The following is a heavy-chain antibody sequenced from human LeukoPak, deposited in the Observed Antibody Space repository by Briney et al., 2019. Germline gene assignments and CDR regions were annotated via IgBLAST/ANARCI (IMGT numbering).Heavy chain of an antibody. CDR3: ASSEYYDFWSGSPHAIHMDV. V-gene: IGHV1-18*01. Sequence: ASVKVSCKASGYTFTSYGISWVRQAPGQGLEWMGWISAYNGNTNYAQKLQGRVTMTTDTSTSTAYMELRSLRSDDTAVYYCASSEYYDFWSGSPHAIHMDVWGKGTTVTVSS. CDR2: ISAYNGNT. CDR1: GYTFTSYG. J-gene: IGHJ6*03. D-gene: IGHD3-3*01.